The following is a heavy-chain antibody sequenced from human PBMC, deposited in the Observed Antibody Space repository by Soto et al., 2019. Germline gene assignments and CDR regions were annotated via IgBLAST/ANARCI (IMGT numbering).Heavy chain of an antibody. CDR2: IYYSGST. V-gene: IGHV4-39*01. CDR1: GGSISSSSYY. D-gene: IGHD6-13*01. CDR3: ARRGSSSWYGY. J-gene: IGHJ4*02. Sequence: QLQLQESGPGLVKPSETLSLTCTVSGGSISSSSYYWGWIRQPPGKGLEWIGSIYYSGSTYYNPSLKRRVTISVDTSKNQFSLKLSSATAADTAVYYCARRGSSSWYGYWCQGTLVTVSS.